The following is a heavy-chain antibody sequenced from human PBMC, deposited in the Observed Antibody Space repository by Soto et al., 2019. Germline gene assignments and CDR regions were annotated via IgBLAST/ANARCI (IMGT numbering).Heavy chain of an antibody. V-gene: IGHV4-31*01. Sequence: QVQLQESGPGLVKPSQTLSLTCTVSGGSISSGGYYWSWIRKHPGKGLEWIGYIYYSGGTYYNPSLKSLVTISVDTSKNQFSLKLSSVTAADTDVYYCARTPKLQWLGGDYWGQGTLVTVSS. CDR2: IYYSGGT. CDR1: GGSISSGGYY. J-gene: IGHJ4*02. D-gene: IGHD6-19*01. CDR3: ARTPKLQWLGGDY.